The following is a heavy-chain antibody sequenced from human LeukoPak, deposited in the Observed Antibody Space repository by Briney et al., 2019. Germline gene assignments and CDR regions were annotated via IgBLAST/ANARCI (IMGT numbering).Heavy chain of an antibody. CDR2: VNDSGST. V-gene: IGHV4-34*01. CDR3: ARGRGIAAAIDY. Sequence: SETLSLTCVVYCGSFSVYYWSWIRQPPGKGLEWIGEVNDSGSTNYNPSLKSRVTLSVDTSKNQFSLKLSSVTAADTAVYYCARGRGIAAAIDYWGQGTLVTVSS. D-gene: IGHD6-13*01. J-gene: IGHJ4*02. CDR1: CGSFSVYY.